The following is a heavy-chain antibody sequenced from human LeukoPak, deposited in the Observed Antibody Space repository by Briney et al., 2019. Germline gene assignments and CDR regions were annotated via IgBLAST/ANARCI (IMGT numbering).Heavy chain of an antibody. D-gene: IGHD3-22*01. J-gene: IGHJ4*02. Sequence: GGSLRLSCAASGFTFSSYEVNWVRQAPGKGLEWVSYISSSGSTIYYADSVKGRFTISRDNAKSSLYLQMNSLRAEDTAVYYCARPFYYYHSSGMGYYFDYWGQGTLVTVSS. CDR3: ARPFYYYHSSGMGYYFDY. CDR1: GFTFSSYE. V-gene: IGHV3-48*03. CDR2: ISSSGSTI.